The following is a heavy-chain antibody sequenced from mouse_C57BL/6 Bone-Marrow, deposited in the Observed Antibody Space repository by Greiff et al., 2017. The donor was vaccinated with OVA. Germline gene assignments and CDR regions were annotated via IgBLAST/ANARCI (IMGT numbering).Heavy chain of an antibody. CDR3: ARVYYDHFDY. D-gene: IGHD2-4*01. Sequence: EVQVVESGGGLVKPGGSLKLSCAASGFTFSSYAMSWVRQTPEKRLEWVATISDGGSYTYYPDNVQGRFTISRDNAKNNLYLQMSHLKSEDTAMDYCARVYYDHFDYWGQGTTLTVSS. CDR2: ISDGGSYT. J-gene: IGHJ2*01. CDR1: GFTFSSYA. V-gene: IGHV5-4*01.